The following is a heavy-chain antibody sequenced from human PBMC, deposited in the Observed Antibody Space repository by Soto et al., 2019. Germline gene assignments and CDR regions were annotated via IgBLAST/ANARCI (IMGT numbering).Heavy chain of an antibody. V-gene: IGHV3-20*04. D-gene: IGHD1-26*01. Sequence: PGGSLRLSCAVFGFPFDDYGMSWVRQAPGKGLEWVSGINRDGGSTGYADSVKGRFTISRDNAKNSLYLQMNSLRAEDTALYYCAREWEWEQTDYYYYYGMDVWGQGTTVTVSS. J-gene: IGHJ6*02. CDR3: AREWEWEQTDYYYYYGMDV. CDR2: INRDGGST. CDR1: GFPFDDYG.